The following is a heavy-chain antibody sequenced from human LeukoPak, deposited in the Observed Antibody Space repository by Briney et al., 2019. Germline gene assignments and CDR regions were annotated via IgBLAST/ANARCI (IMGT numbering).Heavy chain of an antibody. J-gene: IGHJ3*02. D-gene: IGHD1-26*01. Sequence: SETLSLTCTVSGGSISSFYWSYIRQPAGEGLEWIGRIHISGSTNYNPSLKSRVTLSVDTSKNQFSLKLSSVTAADTAVYYCAREGGSDRAFDIWGQGTMVTVSS. CDR2: IHISGST. V-gene: IGHV4-4*07. CDR3: AREGGSDRAFDI. CDR1: GGSISSFY.